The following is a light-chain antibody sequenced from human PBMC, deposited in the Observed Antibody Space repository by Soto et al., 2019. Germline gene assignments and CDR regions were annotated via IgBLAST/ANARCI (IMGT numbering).Light chain of an antibody. CDR3: QQTYSIPIT. CDR1: QSINNY. J-gene: IGKJ5*01. CDR2: AAS. V-gene: IGKV1-39*01. Sequence: DVQMTQSPSSLPASVGDRVTFTCRARQSINNYLNWYQQRPGKAPKLLIHAASSLQGGVPLRFSGSGSWTDFTLTISGLQAEDFATYYCQQTYSIPITFGPGTRLENK.